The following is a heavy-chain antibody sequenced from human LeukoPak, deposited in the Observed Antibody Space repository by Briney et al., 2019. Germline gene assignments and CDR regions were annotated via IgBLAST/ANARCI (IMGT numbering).Heavy chain of an antibody. CDR3: ARQSGSYYYYMDV. CDR1: GGSFSGYY. D-gene: IGHD1-26*01. V-gene: IGHV4-34*01. CDR2: INHSGST. Sequence: SETLSLTCAVYGGSFSGYYWSWIRQSPGKGLEWIGEINHSGSTNYNPSLKSRVTMSVDTSKKQFSLKLSSVTAADTAVYYCARQSGSYYYYMDVWGKGTTVTISS. J-gene: IGHJ6*03.